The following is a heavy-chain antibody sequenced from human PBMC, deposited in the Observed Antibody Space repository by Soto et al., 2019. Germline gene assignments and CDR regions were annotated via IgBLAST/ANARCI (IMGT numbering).Heavy chain of an antibody. CDR2: ISGSGGST. CDR3: ATLPSPIVLMVYAIMYYFDS. V-gene: IGHV3-23*01. Sequence: EVQLLESGGGLVQPGGSLRLSCAASGFTFSSYAMSWVRQAPGKGLEWVSAISGSGGSTYYADSVKGRFTISRDNSKNTRYRPMNSLRAEDTAVYYCATLPSPIVLMVYAIMYYFDSWGQGTLVTVSS. D-gene: IGHD2-8*01. CDR1: GFTFSSYA. J-gene: IGHJ4*02.